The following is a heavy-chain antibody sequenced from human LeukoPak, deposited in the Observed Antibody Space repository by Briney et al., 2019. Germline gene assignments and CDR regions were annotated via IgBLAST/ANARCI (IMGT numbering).Heavy chain of an antibody. CDR1: GYTFTSYG. V-gene: IGHV1-18*01. D-gene: IGHD3-22*01. Sequence: ASVKVSCKASGYTFTSYGISWVRQALGQGLEWMGWISAYNGNTNYAQKLQGRVTMTRDTSTSTVYMELSSLRSEDTAVYYCARAITMIVVVKDSWFDPWGQGTLVTVSS. J-gene: IGHJ5*02. CDR2: ISAYNGNT. CDR3: ARAITMIVVVKDSWFDP.